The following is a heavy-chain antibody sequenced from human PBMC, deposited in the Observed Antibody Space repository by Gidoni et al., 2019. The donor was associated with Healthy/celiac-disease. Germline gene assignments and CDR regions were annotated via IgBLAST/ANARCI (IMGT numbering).Heavy chain of an antibody. Sequence: EVQLVESGGGLVKPGRSLRLSCTASGFTFGDSAMSWFRPAPGKGLEWVGFIRSKAYGGTTEYAASVKGRFTISRDDSKSIAYLQMNSLKTEDTAVYYCTRDDSSAYDFWSGHYYYYYGMDVWGQGTTVTVSS. CDR3: TRDDSSAYDFWSGHYYYYYGMDV. J-gene: IGHJ6*02. V-gene: IGHV3-49*05. CDR1: GFTFGDSA. CDR2: IRSKAYGGTT. D-gene: IGHD3-3*01.